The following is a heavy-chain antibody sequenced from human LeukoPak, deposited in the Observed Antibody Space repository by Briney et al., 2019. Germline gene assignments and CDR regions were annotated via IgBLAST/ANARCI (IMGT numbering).Heavy chain of an antibody. J-gene: IGHJ4*02. CDR3: VRDNPRCCGVVPANIDDY. CDR2: ISSSSSYI. D-gene: IGHD2-15*01. V-gene: IGHV3-21*01. Sequence: KAGGSLRLSFAASGFTFSSYSMNWVRQAPGKGLEWVSSISSSSSYIYYADSVKGRFTISRDNAKNSLHLQMHSLRAEDTAVYYCVRDNPRCCGVVPANIDDYWGQGTLVTVSS. CDR1: GFTFSSYS.